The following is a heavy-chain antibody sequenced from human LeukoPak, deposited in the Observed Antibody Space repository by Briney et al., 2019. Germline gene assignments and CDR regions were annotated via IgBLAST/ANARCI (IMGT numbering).Heavy chain of an antibody. V-gene: IGHV3-30*04. J-gene: IGHJ4*02. Sequence: GRSLRLSCAASGFTFSNYVMHWVRQAPGKGLEWVAIISYDGSNEYYADSVKGRFTISRDNAKNSLYLQMNSLRAEDTALYYCVRDFGARGWFDYWGQGTLVTVSS. CDR2: ISYDGSNE. D-gene: IGHD3-3*01. CDR3: VRDFGARGWFDY. CDR1: GFTFSNYV.